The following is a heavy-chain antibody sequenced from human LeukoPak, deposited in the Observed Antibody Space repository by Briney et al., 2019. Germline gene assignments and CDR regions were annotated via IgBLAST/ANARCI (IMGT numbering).Heavy chain of an antibody. J-gene: IGHJ6*03. V-gene: IGHV4-34*01. CDR2: INHSGST. CDR1: GGSFSGYY. CDR3: ARGRITMVRGGYYYMDV. D-gene: IGHD3-10*01. Sequence: SETLSLTCAVCGGSFSGYYWSWIRQPPGKGLEWIGEINHSGSTNYNPSLKSRVTISVDTSKNQFSLKLSSVTAADTAVYYCARGRITMVRGGYYYMDVWGKGTTVTVSS.